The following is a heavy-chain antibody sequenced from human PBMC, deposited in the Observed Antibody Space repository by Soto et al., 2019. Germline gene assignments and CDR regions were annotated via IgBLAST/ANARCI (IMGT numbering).Heavy chain of an antibody. CDR3: ARRGIFDLLGYYYGMDV. D-gene: IGHD2-15*01. V-gene: IGHV4-39*01. CDR2: IYYSGST. Sequence: PSETLSLTCTVSGGSISSSSYYWGWIRQPPWKGLEWIGSIYYSGSTYYNPSLKSRVTISVDTSKNQFSLKLSSVTAADTAVYYCARRGIFDLLGYYYGMDVWGQGXTVTVYS. CDR1: GGSISSSSYY. J-gene: IGHJ6*02.